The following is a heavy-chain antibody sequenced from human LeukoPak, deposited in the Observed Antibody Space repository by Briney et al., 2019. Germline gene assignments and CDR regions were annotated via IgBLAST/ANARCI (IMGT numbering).Heavy chain of an antibody. CDR2: INPNSGGT. CDR3: ASLVTTVAVFTFEI. J-gene: IGHJ3*02. Sequence: ASVKVSCKASGSTFTGYYMHWVRQAPGQGLGWMGWINPNSGGTNYAQKFQGRVTMTRDTSISTAYMELSRLRSDDTAVYYCASLVTTVAVFTFEIWGQGTMVTVSS. D-gene: IGHD4-23*01. CDR1: GSTFTGYY. V-gene: IGHV1-2*02.